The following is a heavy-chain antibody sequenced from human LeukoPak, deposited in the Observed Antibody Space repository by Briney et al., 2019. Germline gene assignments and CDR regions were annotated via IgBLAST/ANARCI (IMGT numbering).Heavy chain of an antibody. D-gene: IGHD3-3*01. J-gene: IGHJ6*03. V-gene: IGHV1-69*02. CDR3: ARAVYDFWSGYPSYYYYYYMDV. Sequence: SVKVSCKASGGTFSSYTISWVGQAPGQRLEWMGRIIPILGIANYAQKFQGRVTITADKSTSTAYMELSSLRSEDTAVYYCARAVYDFWSGYPSYYYYYYMDVWGKGTTVTVSS. CDR2: IIPILGIA. CDR1: GGTFSSYT.